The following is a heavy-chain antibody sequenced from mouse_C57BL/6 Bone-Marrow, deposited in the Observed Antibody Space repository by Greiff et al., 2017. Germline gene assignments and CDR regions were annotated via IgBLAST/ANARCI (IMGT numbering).Heavy chain of an antibody. V-gene: IGHV1-72*01. Sequence: QVQLQQPGAELVKPGASVKLSCKASGYTFTSYWMHWVKPRPGRGLEWIGRIDPNSGGTKYNEKFKSKATLTVDKPSSTAYMQLSSLTSEDSAVYYCAKGGLFITTVEGDYWGQGTTLTVSS. CDR2: IDPNSGGT. CDR3: AKGGLFITTVEGDY. J-gene: IGHJ2*01. CDR1: GYTFTSYW. D-gene: IGHD1-1*01.